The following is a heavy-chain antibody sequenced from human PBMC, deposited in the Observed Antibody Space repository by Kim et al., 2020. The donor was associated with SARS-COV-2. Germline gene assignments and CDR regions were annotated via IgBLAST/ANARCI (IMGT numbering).Heavy chain of an antibody. Sequence: DYAVPVKSRITIKPDTSKSQFSLQLNSVTLEDTAVYYCARDTPGQRAFDIWGQGTMVTVSS. CDR3: ARDTPGQRAFDI. V-gene: IGHV6-1*01. J-gene: IGHJ3*02.